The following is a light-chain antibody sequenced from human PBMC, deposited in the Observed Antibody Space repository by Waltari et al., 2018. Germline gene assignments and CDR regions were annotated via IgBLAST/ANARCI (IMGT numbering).Light chain of an antibody. Sequence: QSALTQPASVSGSPGQSITISCTGTSRDVGGDHYVSWDQQHPGKAPKLMIYDVNTRPSGVSNRFSGSKSGNTASLTISGLQAEDEADYYCSSYISSSTLELFGGGTSLTVL. V-gene: IGLV2-14*03. CDR3: SSYISSSTLEL. J-gene: IGLJ2*01. CDR1: SRDVGGDHY. CDR2: DVN.